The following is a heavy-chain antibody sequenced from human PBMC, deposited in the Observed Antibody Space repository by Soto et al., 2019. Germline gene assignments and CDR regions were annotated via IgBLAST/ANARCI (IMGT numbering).Heavy chain of an antibody. V-gene: IGHV1-69*13. CDR3: ARGGCRGSTSCSDGYYYYYGMDV. D-gene: IGHD2-2*01. CDR2: IIPIFGTA. J-gene: IGHJ6*02. CDR1: GGTFSSYA. Sequence: ASVKVSCKASGGTFSSYAISWVRQAPGQGLEWMGGIIPIFGTANYAQKFQGRVTITADESTSTAYMELSSLGSEDTAVYYCARGGCRGSTSCSDGYYYYYGMDVWGQGTTVTVSS.